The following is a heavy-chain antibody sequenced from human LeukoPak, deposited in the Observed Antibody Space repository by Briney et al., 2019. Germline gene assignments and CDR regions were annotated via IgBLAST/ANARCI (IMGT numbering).Heavy chain of an antibody. D-gene: IGHD6-13*01. J-gene: IGHJ4*02. CDR3: ARGSSWYDY. V-gene: IGHV4-39*07. CDR2: IYYSGST. Sequence: SQTLSLTCTVSGGSISGSSYYWGWIRQPPGKGLEWIGSIYYSGSTYYNPSLKSRVTISVDTSKNQFSLKLSSVTAADTAVYYCARGSSWYDYWGQGTLVTVSS. CDR1: GGSISGSSYY.